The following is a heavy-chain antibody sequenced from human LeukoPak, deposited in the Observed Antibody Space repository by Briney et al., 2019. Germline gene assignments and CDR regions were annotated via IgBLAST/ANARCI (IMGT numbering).Heavy chain of an antibody. D-gene: IGHD2-2*01. J-gene: IGHJ4*02. V-gene: IGHV3-7*01. Sequence: PGGSLRLSCAASGFTFSSYWMSWVRQAPGKGLEWVANIKQDGSEKYYVDSVKGRFTISRDNAKNSLYLQMNSLRAEDTAVYCYARALPAAYGEYYFDYWGQGTLVTVSS. CDR3: ARALPAAYGEYYFDY. CDR1: GFTFSSYW. CDR2: IKQDGSEK.